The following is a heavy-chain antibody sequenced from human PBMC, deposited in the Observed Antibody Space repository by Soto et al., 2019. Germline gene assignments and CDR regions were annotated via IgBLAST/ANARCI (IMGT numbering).Heavy chain of an antibody. J-gene: IGHJ4*02. CDR1: GFTFSSYA. CDR3: ARGFSGGDRVSVDY. D-gene: IGHD3-10*01. V-gene: IGHV3-30-3*01. CDR2: ISYDGSNK. Sequence: QVQLVESGGGEVQPGRSLRLSCAASGFTFSSYAMHWVRQAPGKGLEWVAVISYDGSNKYYADSVKGRFTISRDNSKNTLYLQMNSLRAEDTAVYYCARGFSGGDRVSVDYWGQGTLVTVSS.